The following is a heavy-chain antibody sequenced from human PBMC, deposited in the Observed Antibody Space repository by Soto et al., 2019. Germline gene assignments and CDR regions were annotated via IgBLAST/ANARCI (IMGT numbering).Heavy chain of an antibody. V-gene: IGHV4-61*01. CDR3: ARTTAVPNTLRSRYFFDY. J-gene: IGHJ4*02. CDR2: AYYSGTT. Sequence: SETLSLTCSVSGGSVSNKTYYWSWIRQPPGKRLEWIGYAYYSGTTNYNPSLKSRVTISVDLSKNQFSLRLSSVTTADTALYYCARTTAVPNTLRSRYFFDYWGQGTMVTVYS. CDR1: GGSVSNKTYY. D-gene: IGHD4-17*01.